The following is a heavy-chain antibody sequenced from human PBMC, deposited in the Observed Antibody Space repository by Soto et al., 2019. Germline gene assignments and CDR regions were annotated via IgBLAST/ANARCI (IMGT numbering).Heavy chain of an antibody. Sequence: ASVKVSCKASGYTFTSYARHWVRQAPGQGLEWMGIINPSGGSTSYAQKFQGRVTMTRDTSTSTVYMELSSLRSEDTAVYYCAREATYYYDSSGPDPPYYYGMDVWGQGTTVTVSS. CDR1: GYTFTSYA. CDR2: INPSGGST. V-gene: IGHV1-46*03. CDR3: AREATYYYDSSGPDPPYYYGMDV. J-gene: IGHJ6*02. D-gene: IGHD3-22*01.